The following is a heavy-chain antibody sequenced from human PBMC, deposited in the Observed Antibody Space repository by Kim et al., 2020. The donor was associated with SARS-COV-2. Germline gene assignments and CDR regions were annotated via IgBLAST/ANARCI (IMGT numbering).Heavy chain of an antibody. D-gene: IGHD3-22*01. V-gene: IGHV4-38-2*02. Sequence: SETLSLTCTVSGYSISSGYYWGWIRQPPGKGLEWFGRIYHSGSTYYNPSLKSRVTISVDTSKNQFSLKLISVTAAATAVYYCAMGYYDSSGYRDYWGQGTLVTVSS. J-gene: IGHJ4*02. CDR1: GYSISSGYY. CDR3: AMGYYDSSGYRDY. CDR2: IYHSGST.